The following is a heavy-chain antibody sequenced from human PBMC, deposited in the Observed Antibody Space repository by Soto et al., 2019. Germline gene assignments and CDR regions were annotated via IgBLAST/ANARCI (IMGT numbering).Heavy chain of an antibody. CDR1: GGSISSGDYY. Sequence: SETLSLTCTVSGGSISSGDYYWSWIRQPPGKGLEWIGYIYYSGSTYYNPSLKSRVTISVDTSKNQFSLKLSSVTAADTAVYYCARAEDGYNLNYWGQGTLVTVSS. CDR3: ARAEDGYNLNY. V-gene: IGHV4-30-4*01. CDR2: IYYSGST. J-gene: IGHJ4*02. D-gene: IGHD5-12*01.